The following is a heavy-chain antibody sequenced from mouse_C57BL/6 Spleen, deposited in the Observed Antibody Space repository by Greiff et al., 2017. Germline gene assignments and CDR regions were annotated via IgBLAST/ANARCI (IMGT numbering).Heavy chain of an antibody. CDR3: ARRRDYDSYYFDY. Sequence: VQLQESGAELVRPGTSVKMSCKASGYTFTNYWIGWAKQRPGHGLEWIGDIYPGGGYTNYNEKFKGKATLTADKSSSTAYMQFSSLTSEDSAIYYCARRRDYDSYYFDYWGQGTTLTVSS. CDR1: GYTFTNYW. V-gene: IGHV1-63*01. D-gene: IGHD2-4*01. CDR2: IYPGGGYT. J-gene: IGHJ2*01.